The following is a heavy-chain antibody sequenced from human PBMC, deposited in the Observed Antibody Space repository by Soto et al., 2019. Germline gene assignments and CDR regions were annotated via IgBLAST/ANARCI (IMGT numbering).Heavy chain of an antibody. J-gene: IGHJ6*02. Sequence: SETLSLTCTVSGGSISGYYWSWIRQPPGKGLGWIGNVYYSGGAKYNPSVKRRVSISVDTSKNQFSLNLSSVTAADTAVYYCTRDGDGRMTTNPYYYYGMDVWGPGITVTVSS. CDR3: TRDGDGRMTTNPYYYYGMDV. CDR1: GGSISGYY. D-gene: IGHD2-21*02. V-gene: IGHV4-59*01. CDR2: VYYSGGA.